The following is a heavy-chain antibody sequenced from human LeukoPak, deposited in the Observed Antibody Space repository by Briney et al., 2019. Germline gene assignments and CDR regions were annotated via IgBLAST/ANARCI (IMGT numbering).Heavy chain of an antibody. CDR2: INHSGST. V-gene: IGHV4-34*01. Sequence: SETLSLTCAVYGGSFSGYYWSWIRQPPGKGLEWIGEINHSGSTNYNPSLKSRVTISVDTSKNQFSLKLSFVTAADTAVYYCARGGPIYSSSWYWFDPWGQGTLVTVSS. J-gene: IGHJ5*02. CDR3: ARGGPIYSSSWYWFDP. D-gene: IGHD6-13*01. CDR1: GGSFSGYY.